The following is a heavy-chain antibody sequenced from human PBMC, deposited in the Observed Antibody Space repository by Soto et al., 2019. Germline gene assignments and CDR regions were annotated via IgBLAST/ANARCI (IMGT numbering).Heavy chain of an antibody. CDR1: GFTFGDYA. V-gene: IGHV3-49*04. CDR3: TRDFPPAYYYDSSGYYSYYYGMDV. J-gene: IGHJ6*02. CDR2: IRSKAYGGTT. Sequence: LRLSCTASGFTFGDYAMSWVRQAPGKGLEWVGFIRSKAYGGTTEYAASVKGRFTISRDDSKSIAYLQMNSLKTEDTAVYYCTRDFPPAYYYDSSGYYSYYYGMDVWGQGTTVTVS. D-gene: IGHD3-22*01.